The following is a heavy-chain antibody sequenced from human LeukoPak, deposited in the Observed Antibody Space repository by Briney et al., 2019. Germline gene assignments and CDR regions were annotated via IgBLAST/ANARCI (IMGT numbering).Heavy chain of an antibody. J-gene: IGHJ4*02. D-gene: IGHD1-26*01. Sequence: GESLKISCKGSGYSFSGFWIAWVRPRPGKGLEWMGTIYPGDSDIRDSPSFQGQVSMSADKSISTAYLQWSSLKDSDAATYYCANSIVGATGAYRHWGQGTRVTVSS. CDR3: ANSIVGATGAYRH. CDR1: GYSFSGFW. CDR2: IYPGDSDI. V-gene: IGHV5-51*01.